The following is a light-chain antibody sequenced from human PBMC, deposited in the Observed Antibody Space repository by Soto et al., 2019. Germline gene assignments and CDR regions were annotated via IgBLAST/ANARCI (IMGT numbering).Light chain of an antibody. CDR2: EVS. CDR3: SSYARNQNLV. J-gene: IGLJ2*01. V-gene: IGLV2-8*01. Sequence: QSALTQPPSASGSPGQSVTISCTGTSSDVGGYNYVSWYQQYPGKAPKLMIYEVSQRPSGVPDRFSGSKSGNTASLTVSGLQAEDEADYYFSSYARNQNLVFGGGTKLTVL. CDR1: SSDVGGYNY.